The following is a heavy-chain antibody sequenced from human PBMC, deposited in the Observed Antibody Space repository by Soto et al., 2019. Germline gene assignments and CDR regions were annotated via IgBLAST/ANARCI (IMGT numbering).Heavy chain of an antibody. CDR3: ARAPVGATGSYYYGMDV. D-gene: IGHD1-26*01. CDR1: GGTFSSCA. V-gene: IGHV1-69*13. Sequence: SVKVSCKASGGTFSSCAISWVRQAPGQGLEWMGGIIPIFGTANYAQKFQGRVTITADESTSTAYMELSSLRSEDTAVYYCARAPVGATGSYYYGMDVWGQGTTVTVS. J-gene: IGHJ6*02. CDR2: IIPIFGTA.